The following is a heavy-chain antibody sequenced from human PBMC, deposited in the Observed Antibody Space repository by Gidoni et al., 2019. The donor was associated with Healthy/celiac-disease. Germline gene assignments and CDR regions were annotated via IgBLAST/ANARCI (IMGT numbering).Heavy chain of an antibody. D-gene: IGHD6-6*01. CDR3: ARDTARQLVHYYYYGMDV. CDR2: ISAYNGNT. Sequence: QVQLVQSGAEVKTPGASVTVCCKASGSTFPSYGISWVRQDPGQGREWMGWISAYNGNTNYAQKLQGRVTMTTDTSTSTAYMELRSLRSDDTAVYYCARDTARQLVHYYYYGMDVWGQGTTVTVSS. J-gene: IGHJ6*02. V-gene: IGHV1-18*01. CDR1: GSTFPSYG.